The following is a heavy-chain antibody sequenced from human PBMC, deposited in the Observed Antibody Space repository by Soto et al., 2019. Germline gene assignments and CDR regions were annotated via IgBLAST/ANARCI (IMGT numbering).Heavy chain of an antibody. V-gene: IGHV3-23*01. CDR2: ITGSGGDA. CDR3: ARTYSGSYWGLFDY. Sequence: LRLSCAASGFIFSDYAMSWVRQAPGKGLECVSTITGSGGDASYTASVEGRFTVSRDNSRNTLYLLMNSLRAEDTAIYYCARTYSGSYWGLFDYWGQGTLVTVSS. D-gene: IGHD1-26*01. CDR1: GFIFSDYA. J-gene: IGHJ4*02.